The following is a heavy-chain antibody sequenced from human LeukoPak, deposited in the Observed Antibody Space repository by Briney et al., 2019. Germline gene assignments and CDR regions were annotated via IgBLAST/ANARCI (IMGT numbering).Heavy chain of an antibody. D-gene: IGHD3-9*01. V-gene: IGHV4-39*07. CDR1: GGSVSSSSDY. J-gene: IGHJ4*02. Sequence: SATLSLTCTVSGGSVSSSSDYWGWVRQPPGKGLEWIGSISGNTYYNPSLKRRVTISVDTSKNQFSLKLSSVTAADTAVYYCARWGKGYDILTGLGYWGQGTLVTVSS. CDR2: ISGNT. CDR3: ARWGKGYDILTGLGY.